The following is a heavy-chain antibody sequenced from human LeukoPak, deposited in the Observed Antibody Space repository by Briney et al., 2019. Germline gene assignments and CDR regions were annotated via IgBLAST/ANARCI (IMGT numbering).Heavy chain of an antibody. CDR1: GYNFPSYW. CDR2: IYPGDSDT. V-gene: IGHV5-51*01. J-gene: IGHJ5*02. CDR3: ARLGIANWFDP. D-gene: IGHD6-13*01. Sequence: PGESLKISCKGSGYNFPSYWIGSVRQMPGKGLDWMGLIYPGDSDTRYSPSCQGQVTTSADKSISAAYLQWSSLKASDTAMYYCARLGIANWFDPWGQGTLVSVSS.